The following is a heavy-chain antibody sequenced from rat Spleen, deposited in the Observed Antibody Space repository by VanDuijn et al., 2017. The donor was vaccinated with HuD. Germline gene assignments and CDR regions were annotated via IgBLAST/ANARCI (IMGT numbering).Heavy chain of an antibody. CDR2: ISSGGGGT. Sequence: EVQLVESGGGLVQPGRSLKLSCVASGFTFSTFPMVWVRQAPKKGLEWVASISSGGGGTYYADSVEGRFTISRDDAKSTLSLQMDSLRSEDTATYYCARRHYGYTDYFDYWGQGVMVTVSS. V-gene: IGHV5-25*01. J-gene: IGHJ2*01. CDR3: ARRHYGYTDYFDY. D-gene: IGHD1-9*01. CDR1: GFTFSTFP.